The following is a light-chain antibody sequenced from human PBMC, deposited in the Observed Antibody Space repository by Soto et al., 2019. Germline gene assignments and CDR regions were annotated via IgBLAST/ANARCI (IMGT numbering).Light chain of an antibody. J-gene: IGKJ4*01. CDR3: QHYDEWPLT. CDR1: QSVSNN. V-gene: IGKV3-15*01. CDR2: FAS. Sequence: EIVMTQSPATLSVSPGERATLSCRASQSVSNNLAWYQQKPGQAPRLLIYFASTRATGIPARFSGSGSGTQFTLTITSLQSEDVAVYCCQHYDEWPLTFGGGTKVETK.